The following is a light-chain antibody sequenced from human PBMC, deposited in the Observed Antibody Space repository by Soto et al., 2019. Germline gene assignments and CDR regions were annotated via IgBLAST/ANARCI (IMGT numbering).Light chain of an antibody. CDR3: QQSATTPWT. J-gene: IGKJ1*01. CDR2: GTS. V-gene: IGKV1-39*01. CDR1: QRIGTY. Sequence: DIQMTQSPSSLSASVGDSVTITCRASQRIGTYLNWYQQKPGKAPNLLIYGTSNLQNGVPSRFRGSGSGTDFTLTISSLQPDDLATYYCQQSATTPWTFGQGTKVEI.